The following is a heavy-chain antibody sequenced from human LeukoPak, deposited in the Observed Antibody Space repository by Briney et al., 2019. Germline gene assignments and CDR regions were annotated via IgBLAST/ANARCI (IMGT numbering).Heavy chain of an antibody. CDR1: GFTFSSYG. CDR3: AKDYGTFGGVIVPDYYYYYMDV. V-gene: IGHV3-30*02. D-gene: IGHD3-16*02. Sequence: GGSLRLSCAASGFTFSSYGTHWVRQAPGKGLEWVAFIRYDGSNKYYADSVKGRFTISRDNSKNTLYLQVNSLRAEDTAVYYCAKDYGTFGGVIVPDYYYYYMDVWGKGITVTVSS. J-gene: IGHJ6*03. CDR2: IRYDGSNK.